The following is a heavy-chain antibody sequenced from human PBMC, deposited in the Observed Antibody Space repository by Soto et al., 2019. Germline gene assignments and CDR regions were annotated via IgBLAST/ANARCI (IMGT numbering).Heavy chain of an antibody. J-gene: IGHJ4*02. V-gene: IGHV5-10-1*01. CDR2: IDPSDSYT. CDR1: GYSLTSYW. CDR3: ARPCTNGVCSDY. D-gene: IGHD2-8*01. Sequence: GESLKISCKGSGYSLTSYWISWVRQMPGKGLEWMGRIDPSDSYTNYSPSFQGHVTISADKSISTAYLQWSSLKASDTAMYYCARPCTNGVCSDYWGPGTLVTVSS.